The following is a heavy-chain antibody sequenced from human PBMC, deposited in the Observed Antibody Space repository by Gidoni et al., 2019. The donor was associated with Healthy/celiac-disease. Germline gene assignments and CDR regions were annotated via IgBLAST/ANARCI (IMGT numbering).Heavy chain of an antibody. V-gene: IGHV1-69*01. J-gene: IGHJ5*02. CDR1: GCTFSSYS. D-gene: IGHD2-21*02. CDR3: ARDKGDGRENWFDT. CDR2: IIPIFGTA. Sequence: QVQLVQSGAEVKKPGSSVKVSCKASGCTFSSYSISWVRQAPGQVLEWMGGIIPIFGTANYAQKFKGRVTITADESTSTAYMELSSLRSEDTAVYYCARDKGDGRENWFDTWGQGTLVTVTS.